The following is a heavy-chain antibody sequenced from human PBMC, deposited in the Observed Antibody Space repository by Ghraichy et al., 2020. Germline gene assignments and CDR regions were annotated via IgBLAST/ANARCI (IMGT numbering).Heavy chain of an antibody. V-gene: IGHV4-39*01. J-gene: IGHJ4*02. D-gene: IGHD4-11*01. CDR3: ARSYDYSNYEDY. Sequence: SETLSLTCTVSGGSISSSSYYWGWIRQPPGKGLEWIGSIYYSGSTYYNPSLKSRVTISVDTSKNQFSLKLSSVTAADTAVYYCARSYDYSNYEDYWGQGTLVTVSS. CDR1: GGSISSSSYY. CDR2: IYYSGST.